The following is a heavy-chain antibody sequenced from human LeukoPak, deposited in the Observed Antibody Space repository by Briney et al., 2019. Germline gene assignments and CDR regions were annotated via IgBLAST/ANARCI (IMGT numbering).Heavy chain of an antibody. D-gene: IGHD2-15*01. J-gene: IGHJ3*02. CDR1: GASINSGAYY. V-gene: IGHV4-31*03. Sequence: SETLSLTCTVSGASINSGAYYWSWLRQHPGKGLEWIGYISYSRSNYYNPSLKSRVTISVDPSKNQFALKLSSLTAADTALYYCAGCSGGSPIDAFHIWGQGTMVTVSS. CDR2: ISYSRSN. CDR3: AGCSGGSPIDAFHI.